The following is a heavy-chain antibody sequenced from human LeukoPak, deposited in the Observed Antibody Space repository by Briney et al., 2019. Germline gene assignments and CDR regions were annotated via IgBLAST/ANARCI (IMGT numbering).Heavy chain of an antibody. CDR1: GGSFSGYY. Sequence: SETLSLTCAVYGGSFSGYYWSWIRQPPGKGLEWIGEINHSGSTNYNPSLKSRVTISVDTSKNQFSLKLSSVTAADTAVYYCARATYGDYRYWGQGTLVTVSS. J-gene: IGHJ4*02. D-gene: IGHD4-17*01. CDR2: INHSGST. V-gene: IGHV4-34*01. CDR3: ARATYGDYRY.